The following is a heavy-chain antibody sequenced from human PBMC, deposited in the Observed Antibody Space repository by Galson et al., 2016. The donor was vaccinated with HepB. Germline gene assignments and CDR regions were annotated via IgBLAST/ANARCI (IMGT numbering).Heavy chain of an antibody. J-gene: IGHJ4*02. V-gene: IGHV3-23*01. CDR2: VSGSGDKT. D-gene: IGHD3-10*01. CDR3: AKDMTTMVRGVMHY. CDR1: GFTFKNYA. Sequence: SLRLSCAASGFTFKNYAMNWVRQAPGKGLEWVSVVSGSGDKTYYADSVKGRLTISRDNSNNKLFLQMNSLRAEDTALYYCAKDMTTMVRGVMHYWGQGTLVTVSS.